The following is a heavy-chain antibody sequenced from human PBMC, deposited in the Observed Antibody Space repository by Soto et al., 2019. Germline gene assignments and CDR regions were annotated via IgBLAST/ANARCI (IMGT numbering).Heavy chain of an antibody. CDR2: IIPIFGTA. CDR3: ARGDPAYYYYGLDV. D-gene: IGHD2-21*01. CDR1: GGTFSSYA. V-gene: IGHV1-69*13. J-gene: IGHJ6*02. Sequence: SVKVSCKASGGTFSSYAISWVRQAPGLGLEWMGGIIPIFGTANYAQKFQGRVTITADESTSTAYMELSSLRSEDTAVYYCARGDPAYYYYGLDVWGQGTTVTVSS.